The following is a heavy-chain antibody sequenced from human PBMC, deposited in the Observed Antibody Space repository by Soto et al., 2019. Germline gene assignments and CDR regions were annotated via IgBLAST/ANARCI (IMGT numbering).Heavy chain of an antibody. CDR2: IYAGNGKT. D-gene: IGHD2-21*01. Sequence: QVQLVQSGAEVKKPGASVKVSCKASGYTFTSYALHWVRQAPGQRLEWMGWIYAGNGKTKYSHKFQGRVTITRDKSASTPYMKLRSPRSEDTAVYCCGRVPGYSIGALWGRGTLVTVSS. CDR3: GRVPGYSIGAL. V-gene: IGHV1-3*01. J-gene: IGHJ2*01. CDR1: GYTFTSYA.